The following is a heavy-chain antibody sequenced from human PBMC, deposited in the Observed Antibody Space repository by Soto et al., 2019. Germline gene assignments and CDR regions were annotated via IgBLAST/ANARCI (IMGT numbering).Heavy chain of an antibody. CDR3: ARGELWYTNYYDSSGYWPHY. V-gene: IGHV1-69*06. D-gene: IGHD3-22*01. CDR1: GGTFSSYA. J-gene: IGHJ4*02. CDR2: IIPIFGTA. Sequence: ASVKVSGKASGGTFSSYAISWVRQAPGQGLEWMGGIIPIFGTANYAQKFQGRVTITADKSTSTAYMELSSLRSEDTAVYYCARGELWYTNYYDSSGYWPHYWGQGTLVTVSS.